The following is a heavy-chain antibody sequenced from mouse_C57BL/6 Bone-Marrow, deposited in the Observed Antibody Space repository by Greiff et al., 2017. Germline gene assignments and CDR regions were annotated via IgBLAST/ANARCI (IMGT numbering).Heavy chain of an antibody. CDR1: GYTFTNYW. Sequence: QVQLQQSGAELVRPGTSVKMSCKASGYTFTNYWIGWVKQRPGHGLEWIGDIYPGGGYTNYNEKFKGKATLTADKSSSTAYMQLSSLTSEDSAIYYCARRGDGYRTFAMDYWGQGTSVTVSS. CDR2: IYPGGGYT. J-gene: IGHJ4*01. CDR3: ARRGDGYRTFAMDY. V-gene: IGHV1-63*01. D-gene: IGHD2-3*01.